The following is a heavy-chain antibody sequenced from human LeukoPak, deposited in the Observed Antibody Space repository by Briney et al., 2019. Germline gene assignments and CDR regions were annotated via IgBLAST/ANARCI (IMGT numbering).Heavy chain of an antibody. CDR1: GYSISSGYY. CDR2: IYHSGRT. J-gene: IGHJ5*02. CDR3: VRGPYGSGISNWFDP. Sequence: SETLSLTCTVSGYSISSGYYWGWIRQPPGKGLEWIGSIYHSGRTFYNPSLKSRVTISVDTSKNQFSLKLTSVTAADTAVYYCVRGPYGSGISNWFDPWGQGTLVIVSS. D-gene: IGHD3-10*01. V-gene: IGHV4-38-2*02.